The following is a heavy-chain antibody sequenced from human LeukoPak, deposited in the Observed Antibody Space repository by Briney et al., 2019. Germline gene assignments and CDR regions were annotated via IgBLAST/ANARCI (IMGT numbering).Heavy chain of an antibody. D-gene: IGHD2-21*01. Sequence: GASVKVSCKASGYTFTNYVINWVRQAPGQGLEWVGRISAYNGNTNYTQKFQGRLTITMDTSTSTAYTELRSLRSDDTAVYFCAREHIFERSRVDYWGQGTLVTVSS. CDR3: AREHIFERSRVDY. V-gene: IGHV1-18*04. J-gene: IGHJ4*02. CDR2: ISAYNGNT. CDR1: GYTFTNYV.